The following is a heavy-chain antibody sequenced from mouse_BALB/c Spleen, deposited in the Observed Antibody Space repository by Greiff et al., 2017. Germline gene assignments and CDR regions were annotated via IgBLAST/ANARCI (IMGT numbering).Heavy chain of an antibody. CDR2: VNPYNGGT. CDR3: ARRFTTADWFAY. J-gene: IGHJ3*01. V-gene: IGHV1-19*01. CDR1: GYTFTDYY. Sequence: EVQLQQSGPELVKPGASVKMSCKASGYTFTDYYMDWVKQSHGESFEWIGRVNPYNGGTSYNQKFKGKATLTVDKSSSTAYMELNSLTSEDSAVYYCARRFTTADWFAYWGQGTLVTVSA. D-gene: IGHD1-2*01.